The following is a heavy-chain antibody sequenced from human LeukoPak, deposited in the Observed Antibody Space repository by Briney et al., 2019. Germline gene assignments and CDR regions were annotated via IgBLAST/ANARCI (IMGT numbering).Heavy chain of an antibody. V-gene: IGHV3-23*01. CDR2: ISGSGGST. J-gene: IGHJ4*02. CDR3: AKDRRASSSWYEGGDY. Sequence: GGSLRLSCAASGFTFSSYAMSWVRQAPGKGLEWVSIISGSGGSTYCADSVKGRFTISRDNSKNTLYLQMNSLRVEDTAVYYCAKDRRASSSWYEGGDYWGQGTLVTVSS. D-gene: IGHD6-13*01. CDR1: GFTFSSYA.